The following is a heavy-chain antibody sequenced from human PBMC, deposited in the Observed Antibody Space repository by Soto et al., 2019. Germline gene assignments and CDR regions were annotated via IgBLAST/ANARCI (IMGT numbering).Heavy chain of an antibody. J-gene: IGHJ4*02. D-gene: IGHD6-19*01. CDR2: IIPIFETA. CDR3: ATKGVSGWFFDY. V-gene: IGHV1-69*13. CDR1: GGSFKRIT. Sequence: VEVTCKACGGSFKRITFSWVRQAPGQGLEWMGGIIPIFETANYAQKFQDRVTITADESTSTVYMELSSLRSADTAVYYCATKGVSGWFFDYWGQGTVVTGSS.